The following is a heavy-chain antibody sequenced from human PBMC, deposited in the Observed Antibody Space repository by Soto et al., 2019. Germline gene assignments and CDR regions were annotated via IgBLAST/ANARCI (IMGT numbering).Heavy chain of an antibody. CDR3: VKGGTYSRDAFDS. J-gene: IGHJ3*02. D-gene: IGHD2-15*01. CDR1: GFTFSNYA. Sequence: GGSLRLSCSASGFTFSNYAMHWVRQAPGKGLECVSPISTGGTTYYADSVKGRFTISRDNSRNTLFLQMSSLRPEDTAVYYCVKGGTYSRDAFDSWGQGTMVTVAS. CDR2: ISTGGTT. V-gene: IGHV3-64D*08.